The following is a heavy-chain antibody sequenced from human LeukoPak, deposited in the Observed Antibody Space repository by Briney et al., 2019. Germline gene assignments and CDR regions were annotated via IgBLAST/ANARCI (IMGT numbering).Heavy chain of an antibody. D-gene: IGHD2-2*01. CDR3: AKPYCSSTSCSLGWFDP. J-gene: IGHJ5*02. V-gene: IGHV3-30*02. Sequence: GGSLRLSCAASGFTFSSYGMHWVRKAPGKGLEWVAFIRYDGSNKYYADSVKGRFTISRDNSKNTLYLQMSSLRAEDTAVYYCAKPYCSSTSCSLGWFDPWGQGTLVTVSS. CDR2: IRYDGSNK. CDR1: GFTFSSYG.